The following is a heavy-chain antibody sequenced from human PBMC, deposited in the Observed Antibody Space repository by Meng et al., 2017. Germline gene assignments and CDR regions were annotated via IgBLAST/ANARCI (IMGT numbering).Heavy chain of an antibody. V-gene: IGHV1-8*01. CDR1: GYTFTSYD. CDR3: ARPGGYSYGYSYYYGMDV. CDR2: MNPNSGNT. D-gene: IGHD5-18*01. J-gene: IGHJ6*02. Sequence: ASVKVSCKASGYTFTSYDINWVRQATGQGLEWMGWMNPNSGNTGCAQKFQGRVTMTRNTSISTAYMELSSLRSEDTAVYYCARPGGYSYGYSYYYGMDVWGQGTTVTVSS.